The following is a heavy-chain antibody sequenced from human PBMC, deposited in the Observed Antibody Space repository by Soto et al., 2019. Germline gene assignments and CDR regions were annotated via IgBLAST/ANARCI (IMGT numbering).Heavy chain of an antibody. CDR2: ISTYNGDS. CDR1: GYTFTSYG. D-gene: IGHD6-6*01. CDR3: ARDMQLGSWRAP. J-gene: IGHJ5*02. Sequence: QAQLVQSGAEVKKPGASVKVSCKATGYTFTSYGINWVRQAPGQGLEWMGWISTYNGDSDYAQKLQGRVTMTTDTSTSTAYMELRSLRSDDTAVYYCARDMQLGSWRAPGGQGTLVTVSS. V-gene: IGHV1-18*01.